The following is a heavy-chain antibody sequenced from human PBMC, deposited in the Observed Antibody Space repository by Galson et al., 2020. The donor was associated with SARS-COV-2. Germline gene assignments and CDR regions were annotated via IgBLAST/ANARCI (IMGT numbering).Heavy chain of an antibody. D-gene: IGHD3-16*02. J-gene: IGHJ4*02. CDR3: ARDDYDYVWGSYLSDY. Sequence: ASVKVSCKASGYTFTSYAMHWVRQAPGQRLAWMGWINAGNGNTKYSQKFQGRVTITRDTSASTAYMELSSLRSEDTAVYYCARDDYDYVWGSYLSDYWGQGTLVTGSS. CDR1: GYTFTSYA. CDR2: INAGNGNT. V-gene: IGHV1-3*01.